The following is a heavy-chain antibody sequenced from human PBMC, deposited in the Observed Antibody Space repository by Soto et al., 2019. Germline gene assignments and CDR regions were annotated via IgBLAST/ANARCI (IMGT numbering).Heavy chain of an antibody. CDR1: GGSISSSSYY. J-gene: IGHJ4*02. D-gene: IGHD3-10*01. CDR2: IYYSGST. V-gene: IGHV4-39*01. CDR3: ASFYGSGSYYTDY. Sequence: PSETLSLTCTVSGGSISSSSYYWGWIRQPPGKGLEWIGSIYYSGSTYYNPSLKSRVTISVDTSKNQFSLKLSSVTAADTAVYYCASFYGSGSYYTDYWGQGTLVTVSS.